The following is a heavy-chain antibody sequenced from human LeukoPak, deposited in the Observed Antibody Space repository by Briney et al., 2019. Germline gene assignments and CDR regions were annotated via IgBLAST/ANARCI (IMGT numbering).Heavy chain of an antibody. D-gene: IGHD6-13*01. J-gene: IGHJ4*02. V-gene: IGHV3-48*03. Sequence: PGGSLRLSCVVSGFTFSAYEMNWVRQARGKGLEWVSYISNSDSTISYADSVKGRFTISRVNAKNSLYLQMNSLRAEDTAVYYCARGQPRSHGSSYYFDYWGQGTLVTVSS. CDR1: GFTFSAYE. CDR3: ARGQPRSHGSSYYFDY. CDR2: ISNSDSTI.